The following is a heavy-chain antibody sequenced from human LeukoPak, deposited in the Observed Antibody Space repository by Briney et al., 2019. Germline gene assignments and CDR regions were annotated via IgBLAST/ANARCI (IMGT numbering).Heavy chain of an antibody. Sequence: GGSLRLSCAASGFSFSSQWMSWVRQAPGKGLEWVAIVNQGGTGKYYVDSVKGRFTISRDNAENSLYLQMNSLRSDDTAVYYCARDLLTMIVAEGDYWGQGTLVTVSS. CDR1: GFSFSSQW. CDR3: ARDLLTMIVAEGDY. V-gene: IGHV3-7*03. D-gene: IGHD3-22*01. J-gene: IGHJ4*02. CDR2: VNQGGTGK.